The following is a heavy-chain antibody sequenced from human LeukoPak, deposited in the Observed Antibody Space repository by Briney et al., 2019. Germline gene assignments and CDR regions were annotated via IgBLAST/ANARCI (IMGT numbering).Heavy chain of an antibody. Sequence: GASVKVSCKASGYTFTSYDINWVRQATGQGLEWMGWMNPNSGNTGYAQKFQGRVTMTRNTSTSTAYMELSSLRSEDTAVYYCARANPTWILSDWFDPWGQGTLVTASS. CDR3: ARANPTWILSDWFDP. CDR1: GYTFTSYD. J-gene: IGHJ5*02. V-gene: IGHV1-8*01. CDR2: MNPNSGNT. D-gene: IGHD5-18*01.